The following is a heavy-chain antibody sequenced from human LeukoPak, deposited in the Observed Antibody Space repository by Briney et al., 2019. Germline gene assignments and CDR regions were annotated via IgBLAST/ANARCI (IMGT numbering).Heavy chain of an antibody. CDR1: GFTFSSYG. J-gene: IGHJ6*02. Sequence: GRSLRLSCAASGFTFSSYGMHWVRQAPGKGLEWVAVISYDGSNKYYADSVKGRFTISRDNAKSTLYLQMNSLRAEDMAVYYCARSYGMDVWGQGTTVTVSS. CDR3: ARSYGMDV. CDR2: ISYDGSNK. V-gene: IGHV3-30*03.